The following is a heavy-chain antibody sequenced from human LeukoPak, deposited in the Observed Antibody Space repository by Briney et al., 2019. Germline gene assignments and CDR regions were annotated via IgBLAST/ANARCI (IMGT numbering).Heavy chain of an antibody. CDR2: ISAYNGNT. J-gene: IGHJ4*02. CDR1: GYTFTSYG. Sequence: ASVKVSCKASGYTFTSYGISWVRQAPGQGLEWMGWISAYNGNTNYAQKFQGRVTMTTDTSTSTAYMELRSLTSDDTAVYYCASSPARNYYDSTGYSDYWGQGTLVTVSS. CDR3: ASSPARNYYDSTGYSDY. V-gene: IGHV1-18*01. D-gene: IGHD3-22*01.